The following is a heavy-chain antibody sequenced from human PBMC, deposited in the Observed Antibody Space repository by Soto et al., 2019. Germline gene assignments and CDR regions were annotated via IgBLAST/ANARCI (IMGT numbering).Heavy chain of an antibody. Sequence: EVQLLASGGGLVQPGGSLRLSCVGSGFTFRDHAMGWVRQAPGKGLEWVSDISSDGGGTFYADSVKGRFTISRDNLRNPVHLQLVRLRDDDTANYYCEKRRGQKLENWQFEVWGSGSLVTVAS. CDR1: GFTFRDHA. J-gene: IGHJ2*01. D-gene: IGHD6-13*01. CDR2: ISSDGGGT. V-gene: IGHV3-23*01. CDR3: EKRRGQKLENWQFEV.